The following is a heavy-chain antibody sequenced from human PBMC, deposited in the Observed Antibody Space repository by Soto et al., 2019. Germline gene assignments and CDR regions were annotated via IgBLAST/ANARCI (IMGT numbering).Heavy chain of an antibody. Sequence: TLSLTGTVCGGCISSGDYYWSWIRQPPGKGLEWIGYIYYSGSTYYNPSLKSRVTISVDTSKNQFSLKLSSVTAADTAVYYCASYSSSPRSVGYYYYYGMDVWGQGTTVTVSS. D-gene: IGHD6-6*01. CDR1: GGCISSGDYY. CDR2: IYYSGST. J-gene: IGHJ6*02. V-gene: IGHV4-30-4*01. CDR3: ASYSSSPRSVGYYYYYGMDV.